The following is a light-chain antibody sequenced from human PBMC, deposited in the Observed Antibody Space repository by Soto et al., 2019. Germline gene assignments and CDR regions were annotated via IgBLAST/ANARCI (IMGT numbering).Light chain of an antibody. Sequence: DIQMTQSPSTLSASVGDRVTITCRANQSISSWLAWYQQKPGKAPKLLIYKASSLESEVPSRFSGSGSGTAFTLTISSLQPDDFATYYCHQYNTYWSFGQGTKVEIK. CDR1: QSISSW. J-gene: IGKJ1*01. CDR2: KAS. V-gene: IGKV1-5*03. CDR3: HQYNTYWS.